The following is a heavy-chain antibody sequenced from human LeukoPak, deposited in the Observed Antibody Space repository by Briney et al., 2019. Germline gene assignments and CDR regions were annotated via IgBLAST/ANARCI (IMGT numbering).Heavy chain of an antibody. J-gene: IGHJ2*01. CDR2: ISSSGSTI. Sequence: GGSLRLSCAGSGFTFSNAWMNWVRQAPGKGLEWVSYISSSGSTIYYADSVKGRFTISRDNAKNSLYLQMNSLRAEDTAVYYCARSEVDGYFDLWGRGTLVTVSS. D-gene: IGHD3-9*01. CDR3: ARSEVDGYFDL. V-gene: IGHV3-11*01. CDR1: GFTFSNAW.